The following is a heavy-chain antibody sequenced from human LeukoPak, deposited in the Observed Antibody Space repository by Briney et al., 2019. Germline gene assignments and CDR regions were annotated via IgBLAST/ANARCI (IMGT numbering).Heavy chain of an antibody. CDR2: IIPIFGTA. CDR3: ARVIGQQLDRNWFDP. Sequence: SVKVSCKASGGTFSSYAISRVRQAPGQGLEWMGGIIPIFGTANDAQKFQARVTITADKSTSTAYMELSSLRSGDPAVYYCARVIGQQLDRNWFDPWGQGTLVTVSS. CDR1: GGTFSSYA. V-gene: IGHV1-69*06. D-gene: IGHD6-13*01. J-gene: IGHJ5*02.